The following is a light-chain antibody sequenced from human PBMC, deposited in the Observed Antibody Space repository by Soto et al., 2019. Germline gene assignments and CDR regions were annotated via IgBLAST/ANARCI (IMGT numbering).Light chain of an antibody. J-gene: IGLJ2*01. CDR1: SRDVGGYNY. Sequence: ALTQPRSVSGPPGQSVTISCTGTSRDVGGYNYVSWYQQHPGKAPKLMIYDVSKRPSGVPDRFSGSKSGNTASLTISGLQAEDEADYYCCSFAGSYTFVFGGGTKVTVL. CDR3: CSFAGSYTFV. V-gene: IGLV2-11*01. CDR2: DVS.